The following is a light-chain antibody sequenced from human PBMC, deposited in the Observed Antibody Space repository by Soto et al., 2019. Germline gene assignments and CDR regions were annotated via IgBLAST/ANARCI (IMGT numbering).Light chain of an antibody. CDR2: KAS. CDR3: QHYDHYPIT. CDR1: QNINSW. V-gene: IGKV1-5*03. J-gene: IGKJ5*01. Sequence: DIQVTQSPSTLSASIGDGVTMTCLASQNINSWLAWYQQKPGKAPKLLIYKASSLESGVPSRFSGSGSGTEFTLTISSLQPDDLASYYCQHYDHYPITFGQGTRLEIK.